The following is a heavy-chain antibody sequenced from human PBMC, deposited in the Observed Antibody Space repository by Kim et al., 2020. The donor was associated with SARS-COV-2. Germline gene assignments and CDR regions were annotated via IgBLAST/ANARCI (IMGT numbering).Heavy chain of an antibody. J-gene: IGHJ4*02. Sequence: SLKGRFTITRDNSKNTLYLQMDSLRPEDTAVYYCPGDRGCGGNCFSYFDSWGQGTLVTVSS. D-gene: IGHD2-21*02. V-gene: IGHV3-30*01. CDR3: PGDRGCGGNCFSYFDS.